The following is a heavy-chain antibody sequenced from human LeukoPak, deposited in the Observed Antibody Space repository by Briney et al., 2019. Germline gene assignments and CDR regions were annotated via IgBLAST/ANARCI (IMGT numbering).Heavy chain of an antibody. J-gene: IGHJ4*02. D-gene: IGHD3-22*01. CDR1: GGSISSYY. Sequence: TSETLTLTCTVSGGSISSYYWSWIRQPPGKGLEWVGFIYYSGSTNYNPSLKSRVTISVDRPKNQFSLKLSSVTAADTAVYYCARSSRTYYYDSSGYFDYWGQGTLVTVSS. CDR2: IYYSGST. V-gene: IGHV4-59*12. CDR3: ARSSRTYYYDSSGYFDY.